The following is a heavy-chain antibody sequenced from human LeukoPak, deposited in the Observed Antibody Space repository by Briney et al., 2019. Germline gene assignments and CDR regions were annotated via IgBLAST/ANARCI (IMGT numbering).Heavy chain of an antibody. V-gene: IGHV3-23*01. CDR2: ISGSGGRP. CDR1: GFTFSTYS. J-gene: IGHJ4*02. CDR3: AKGYNYGDYGIYVDY. D-gene: IGHD4-17*01. Sequence: PGGSLRLSCAASGFTFSTYSMSWVRQAPGKGLEWVSVISGSGGRPNYADSVKGRFTISRDNSKNTLYLQMSSLRAEDTAIYYCAKGYNYGDYGIYVDYWGQGTLVTVSS.